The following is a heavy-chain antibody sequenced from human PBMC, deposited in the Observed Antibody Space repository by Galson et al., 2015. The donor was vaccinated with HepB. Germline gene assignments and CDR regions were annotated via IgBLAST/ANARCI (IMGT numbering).Heavy chain of an antibody. D-gene: IGHD5-24*01. Sequence: SLRLSCAASGFTFSNAWMNRVRQAPGKGLEWVGRIKSKTDGGITDYAAPVKGRFTISRDDSKNTLYLQMNSLKTEDTAVYYCTTDLSGARWLKSRRAFDIWGQGTMVTVSS. CDR1: GFTFSNAW. V-gene: IGHV3-15*07. CDR3: TTDLSGARWLKSRRAFDI. CDR2: IKSKTDGGIT. J-gene: IGHJ3*02.